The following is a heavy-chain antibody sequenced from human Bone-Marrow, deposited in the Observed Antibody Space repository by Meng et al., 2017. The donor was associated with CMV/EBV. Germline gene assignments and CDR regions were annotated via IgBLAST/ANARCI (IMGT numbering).Heavy chain of an antibody. J-gene: IGHJ1*01. CDR2: IRYDGSNK. CDR1: GFTFSSYG. Sequence: GESLKISCAASGFTFSSYGMHWVRQAPGKGLEWVAFIRYDGSNKYYADSVKGRFTISRDNSKNTLYLQMNSLRAEDTAVYYCAKDLRRDIVVVPAAPRGDFQHWGQGTLVTVSS. V-gene: IGHV3-30*02. D-gene: IGHD2-2*01. CDR3: AKDLRRDIVVVPAAPRGDFQH.